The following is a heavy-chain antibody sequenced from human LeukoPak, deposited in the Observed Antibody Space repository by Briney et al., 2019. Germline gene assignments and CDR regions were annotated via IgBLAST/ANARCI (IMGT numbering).Heavy chain of an antibody. CDR2: INHSGNT. D-gene: IGHD3-22*01. J-gene: IGHJ3*02. CDR1: GGSFSGYY. Sequence: SETLSLTCAVYGGSFSGYYWSWIRQPPGKGLEWVGEINHSGNTNYNPSLKSRVTISVDTSNNQFSLKLSSVTAADTAVYYCATGFYDSSGYEDAFDIWGQGTMVTVSS. CDR3: ATGFYDSSGYEDAFDI. V-gene: IGHV4-34*01.